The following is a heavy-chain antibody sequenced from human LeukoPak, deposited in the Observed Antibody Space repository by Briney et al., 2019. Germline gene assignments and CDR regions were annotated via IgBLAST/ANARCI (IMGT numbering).Heavy chain of an antibody. Sequence: SVKVSCKASGGTFSSYAISWVRQAPGQGLEWMGGIIPIFGTANYAQKFQGRVTITADESTSTAYMELSSLRSEDTAVYYCARDQKVYSSSWYWSPLNYYYYGMDVWGQGTTVTVSS. J-gene: IGHJ6*02. CDR3: ARDQKVYSSSWYWSPLNYYYYGMDV. CDR1: GGTFSSYA. CDR2: IIPIFGTA. V-gene: IGHV1-69*13. D-gene: IGHD6-13*01.